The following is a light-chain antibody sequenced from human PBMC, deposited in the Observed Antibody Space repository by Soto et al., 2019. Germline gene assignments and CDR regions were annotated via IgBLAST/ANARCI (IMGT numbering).Light chain of an antibody. CDR3: CSYAGSNNFV. CDR1: SSDVGTYNY. Sequence: QSALTQPRSVSGPPGQSVSISCSGTSSDVGTYNYVSWYQQHPGKAPKLMIYDVSKRPSGVPDRFSGSKSGNTASLTISGLQAEDEADYYCCSYAGSNNFVFGSGTKLTVL. CDR2: DVS. J-gene: IGLJ1*01. V-gene: IGLV2-11*01.